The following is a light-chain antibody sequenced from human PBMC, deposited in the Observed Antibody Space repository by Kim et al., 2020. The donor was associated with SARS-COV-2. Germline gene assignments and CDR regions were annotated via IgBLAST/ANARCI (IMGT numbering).Light chain of an antibody. CDR3: SSYTGSLWV. Sequence: QSALTQPPSASGSPGQSVTISCTGTSSDVGGYNYVSWYQQHPGKAPKLIIYEVTKRPSGVPDRFAGSKSGNTASLTVSGLQAEDEADYYCSSYTGSLWVFGGGTQLTVL. V-gene: IGLV2-8*01. J-gene: IGLJ3*02. CDR2: EVT. CDR1: SSDVGGYNY.